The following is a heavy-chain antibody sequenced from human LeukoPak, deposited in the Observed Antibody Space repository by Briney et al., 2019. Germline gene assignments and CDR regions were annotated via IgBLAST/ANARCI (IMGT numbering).Heavy chain of an antibody. D-gene: IGHD6-13*01. V-gene: IGHV3-33*01. J-gene: IGHJ4*02. CDR2: IWYDASNK. CDR1: GFTFSSYG. Sequence: PGGSLRLSCAASGFTFSSYGMHWVRQAPGEGLEWVAVIWYDASNKYYADSVKGRFTISRDNSKNTLYLQMNSLRAEDTAVYYCAREIAAAGTFFDYWGQGTLVTVSS. CDR3: AREIAAAGTFFDY.